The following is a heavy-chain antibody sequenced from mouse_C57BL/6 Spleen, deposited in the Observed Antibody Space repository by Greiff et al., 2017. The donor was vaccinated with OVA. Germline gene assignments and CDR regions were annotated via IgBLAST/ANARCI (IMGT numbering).Heavy chain of an antibody. CDR1: GYTFTGYW. V-gene: IGHV1-9*01. Sequence: VQLQESGAELMKPGASVKLSCKATGYTFTGYWIEWVKQRPGHGLEWIGEILPGSGGTNYNEKFKGKATFTADTSSNTAYMQLSSLTTEDSAIYYCAREGAYDGYYRYAMDYWGQGTSVTVSS. D-gene: IGHD2-3*01. J-gene: IGHJ4*01. CDR3: AREGAYDGYYRYAMDY. CDR2: ILPGSGGT.